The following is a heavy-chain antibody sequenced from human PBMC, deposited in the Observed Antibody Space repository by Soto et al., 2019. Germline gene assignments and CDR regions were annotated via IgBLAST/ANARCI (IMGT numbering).Heavy chain of an antibody. CDR3: AREIRRYSSGFDP. D-gene: IGHD6-25*01. V-gene: IGHV1-2*04. J-gene: IGHJ5*02. Sequence: ASVKVSCKASGYTFTGYYMHWVRQAPGQGLEWMGWINPNSGGTNYAQKFQGWVTMTRDTSISTAYMELSRLRSDDTAVYYCAREIRRYSSGFDPWGQGTLVNSPQ. CDR2: INPNSGGT. CDR1: GYTFTGYY.